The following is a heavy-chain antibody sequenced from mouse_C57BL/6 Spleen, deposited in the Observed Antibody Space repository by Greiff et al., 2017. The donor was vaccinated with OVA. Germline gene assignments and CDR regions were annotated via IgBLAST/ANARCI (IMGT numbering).Heavy chain of an antibody. CDR3: ARERLLLRPYYFDY. V-gene: IGHV1-39*01. CDR1: GYSFTDYY. Sequence: EVQLQQSGPELVKPGASVKISCKASGYSFTDYYMNWVKQSNGKSLEWIGVINPNYGTTSYNQKFKGKATLTVDQSSSTAYMQLNSLTSEDSAVYYCARERLLLRPYYFDYWGQGTTLTVSS. CDR2: INPNYGTT. D-gene: IGHD1-1*01. J-gene: IGHJ2*01.